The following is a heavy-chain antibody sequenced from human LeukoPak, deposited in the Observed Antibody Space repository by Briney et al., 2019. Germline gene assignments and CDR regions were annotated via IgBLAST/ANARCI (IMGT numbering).Heavy chain of an antibody. CDR3: ARGALAYYDFWSGGDDY. CDR1: GFTFTNYW. Sequence: PGGSLRLSCAASGFTFTNYWMTWVRQAPGKGLEWVASIEEDGSRKNYGDSVKGRFTISRDNSKNTLYLQMGSLRAEDMAVYYCARGALAYYDFWSGGDDYWGQGTLVTVSS. V-gene: IGHV3-7*04. CDR2: IEEDGSRK. J-gene: IGHJ4*02. D-gene: IGHD3-3*01.